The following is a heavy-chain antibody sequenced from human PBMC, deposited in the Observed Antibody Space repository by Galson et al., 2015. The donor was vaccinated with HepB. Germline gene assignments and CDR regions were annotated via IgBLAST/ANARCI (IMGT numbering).Heavy chain of an antibody. J-gene: IGHJ4*02. CDR1: GFTFSIAW. D-gene: IGHD3-22*01. Sequence: SLRLSCAASGFTFSIAWMNWVRQAPGKGLEWVGRIKSRTDGGTTDYAAPVKGRFTISRDDSKNTLYLQMDSLKTEDTAVYYCARPPVGDDSSGYYWSYWGQGTLVTVSS. CDR2: IKSRTDGGTT. CDR3: ARPPVGDDSSGYYWSY. V-gene: IGHV3-15*07.